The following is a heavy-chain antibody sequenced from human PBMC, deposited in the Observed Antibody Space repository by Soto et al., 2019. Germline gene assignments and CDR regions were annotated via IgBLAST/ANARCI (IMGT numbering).Heavy chain of an antibody. CDR1: GGSIGTSIYY. D-gene: IGHD3-10*01. CDR2: IYYSGST. CDR3: ARDLHYSGSGSENDAFDI. J-gene: IGHJ3*02. Sequence: QVQLQESGPGLVKPSQTLSLTCTVSGGSIGTSIYYWSWIRQHPGKGLEWIGYIYYSGSTYYNPSLKRRVTISIDTSKKQFSLKLNSVTAADTAVYYCARDLHYSGSGSENDAFDIWGQGTMVTVSS. V-gene: IGHV4-31*03.